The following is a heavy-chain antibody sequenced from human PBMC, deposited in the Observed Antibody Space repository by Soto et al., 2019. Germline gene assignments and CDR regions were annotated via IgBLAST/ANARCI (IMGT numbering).Heavy chain of an antibody. J-gene: IGHJ6*03. CDR1: GGSFSGYY. CDR2: INHSGST. CDR3: ARGRVYCSSTSCYPEYYYYYMDV. V-gene: IGHV4-34*01. Sequence: QVQLQQWGAGLLKPSETLSLTCAVYGGSFSGYYWSWIRQPPGKGLEWIGEINHSGSTNYNPSLKSRVTLSVDTSKNQFSLKLSSVTAADTAVYYCARGRVYCSSTSCYPEYYYYYMDVWGKGTTVTVSS. D-gene: IGHD2-2*01.